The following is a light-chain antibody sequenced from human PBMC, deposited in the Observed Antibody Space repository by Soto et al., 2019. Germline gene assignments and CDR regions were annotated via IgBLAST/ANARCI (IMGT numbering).Light chain of an antibody. J-gene: IGKJ4*01. CDR1: QSVSSSY. Sequence: EIVLTQSPGTLSLCPGERATLSCRASQSVSSSYVAWYQQKPGQAPRLLIYGASSRATGIPDRFSGSGSGTDFTLTISRLEPEDFAVYYCQQYGSSPGLTFGGGTKVEIK. CDR2: GAS. V-gene: IGKV3-20*01. CDR3: QQYGSSPGLT.